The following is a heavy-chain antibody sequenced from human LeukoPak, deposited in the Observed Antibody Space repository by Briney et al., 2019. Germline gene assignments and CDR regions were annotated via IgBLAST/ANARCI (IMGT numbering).Heavy chain of an antibody. D-gene: IGHD1-26*01. J-gene: IGHJ3*02. Sequence: GGSLRLSCAASGFTFSTNTMNWVRQAPGKGLKWASPIRNSSSYIYYADPVKGRFTISRDNAKNSLYLQMNSLRAEDTAVYYCARGLGATSYAFDIWGQGTMVTVSS. CDR3: ARGLGATSYAFDI. CDR2: IRNSSSYI. CDR1: GFTFSTNT. V-gene: IGHV3-21*01.